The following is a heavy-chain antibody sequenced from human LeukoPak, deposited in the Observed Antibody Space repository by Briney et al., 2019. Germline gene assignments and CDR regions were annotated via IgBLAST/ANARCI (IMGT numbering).Heavy chain of an antibody. J-gene: IGHJ4*02. CDR2: ISRSSIYK. V-gene: IGHV3-21*01. CDR1: GFTFSSYS. CDR3: TRAPRADDIFFES. Sequence: GGSLRLSCAASGFTFSSYSMNWVRQAPGKGLEWVSSISRSSIYKYYADSVKGRFTISRDNAKNSMYLQMNSLRAEDTAVYYCTRAPRADDIFFESWGQGTLVTVSS. D-gene: IGHD3-9*01.